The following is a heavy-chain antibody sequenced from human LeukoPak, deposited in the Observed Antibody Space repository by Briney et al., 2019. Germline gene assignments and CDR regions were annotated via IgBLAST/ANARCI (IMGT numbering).Heavy chain of an antibody. CDR1: GFTSIAYA. CDR2: ISGGGVTT. Sequence: GGSLRLSCVGSGFTSIAYALTWARQAPGKGLEWVSGISGGGVTTYYADSVKGRFTISRDNSKNTLYLQMNSLRAEDTAIYYCARSVPYGTTWYGRSDFWGQGTQVTVSS. D-gene: IGHD6-13*01. CDR3: ARSVPYGTTWYGRSDF. J-gene: IGHJ4*02. V-gene: IGHV3-23*01.